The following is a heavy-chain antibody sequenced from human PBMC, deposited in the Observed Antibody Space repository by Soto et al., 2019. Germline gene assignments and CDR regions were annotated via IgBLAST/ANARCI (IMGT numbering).Heavy chain of an antibody. CDR3: ARVDYYDSSGDYGY. CDR1: GYTFTIYG. Sequence: QVQLVQSGAEVKKPGASVKVSCKASGYTFTIYGISWVRQAPGRVLEWMGWISGYNGNTDYAQNLQARVTLPTDTPTSSVYMQLRSLSSDDTAVYYCARVDYYDSSGDYGYWGQGTLITVS. CDR2: ISGYNGNT. D-gene: IGHD3-22*01. V-gene: IGHV1-18*04. J-gene: IGHJ4*02.